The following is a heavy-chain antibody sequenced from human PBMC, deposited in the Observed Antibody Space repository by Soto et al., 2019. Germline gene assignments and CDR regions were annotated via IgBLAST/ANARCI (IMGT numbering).Heavy chain of an antibody. V-gene: IGHV1-24*01. CDR1: GYTLTELS. Sequence: ASVKVSCKVSGYTLTELSMHWVRQAPGKGLEWMGGFDPEDGETNYAQKFQGRVTMTADTSTGTAYMELSSLRSEDTAVYYCARDAYIVVVPAAPDGFDPWGQGTLVTVSS. CDR3: ARDAYIVVVPAAPDGFDP. J-gene: IGHJ5*02. CDR2: FDPEDGET. D-gene: IGHD2-2*01.